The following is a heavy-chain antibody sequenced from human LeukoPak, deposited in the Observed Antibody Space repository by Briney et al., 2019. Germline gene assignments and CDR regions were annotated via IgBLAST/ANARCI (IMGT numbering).Heavy chain of an antibody. J-gene: IGHJ4*02. CDR1: GGPIRIYH. CDR3: ARSWAGMYYPFYYFDY. D-gene: IGHD1-26*01. V-gene: IGHV4-59*07. CDR2: LYYSGST. Sequence: WDPLSLTCSVWGGPIRIYHELCPRQPREGGRVGLGYLYYSGSTNYNPSLKSRVTISVDTSKNQFSLHLDSVTAADTAVYYCARSWAGMYYPFYYFDYWGQGTLVSVSS.